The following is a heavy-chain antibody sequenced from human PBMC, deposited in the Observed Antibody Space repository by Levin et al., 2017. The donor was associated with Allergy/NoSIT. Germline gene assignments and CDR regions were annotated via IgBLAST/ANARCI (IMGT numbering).Heavy chain of an antibody. V-gene: IGHV3-64D*06. D-gene: IGHD3-10*01. CDR1: GFTFSSYA. J-gene: IGHJ5*02. Sequence: GESLKISCSASGFTFSSYAMHWVRQAPGKGLEYVSAISSNGGSTYYADSVKGRFTISRDNSKNTLYLQMSSLRAEDTAVYYCVKALSTYYYGSGSYYNVWFDPWGQGTLVTVSS. CDR2: ISSNGGST. CDR3: VKALSTYYYGSGSYYNVWFDP.